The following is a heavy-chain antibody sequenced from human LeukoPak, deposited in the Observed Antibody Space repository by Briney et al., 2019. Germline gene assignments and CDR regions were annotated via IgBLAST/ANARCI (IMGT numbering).Heavy chain of an antibody. CDR2: IWSDGSNQ. J-gene: IGHJ4*02. V-gene: IGHV3-30*02. CDR1: GFSFSTYA. CDR3: ATDVADIPLGLSFDY. Sequence: GGSLRLSCAASGFSFSTYAMHWVRQAPGKGLDWVATIWSDGSNQYYADSVKGRFTISRDNSKNTLYLQMNSLRAEDTAVYYCATDVADIPLGLSFDYWGQGTQVTVSS. D-gene: IGHD2-2*02.